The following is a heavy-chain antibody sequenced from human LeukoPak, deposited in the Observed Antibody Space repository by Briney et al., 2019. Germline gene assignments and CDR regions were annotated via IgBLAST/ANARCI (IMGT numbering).Heavy chain of an antibody. J-gene: IGHJ4*02. CDR2: INSDGRSI. Sequence: GGSLRLSCAASGFNFNDYWMHWFRQGPGKGLVWVSRINSDGRSIDYADSVNGRFTISRDNARNSLYLQKNSLRAEATAVYYCARDTTGDAGGVFDSWGQGTLVTVSS. CDR3: ARDTTGDAGGVFDS. CDR1: GFNFNDYW. V-gene: IGHV3-74*01. D-gene: IGHD1-1*01.